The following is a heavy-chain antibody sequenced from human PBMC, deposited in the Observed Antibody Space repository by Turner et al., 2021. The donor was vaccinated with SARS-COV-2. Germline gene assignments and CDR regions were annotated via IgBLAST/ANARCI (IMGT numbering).Heavy chain of an antibody. CDR3: AKRGGEYCSGGSCYSGYFDY. CDR1: GFTFSSED. V-gene: IGHV3-30*18. J-gene: IGHJ4*02. CDR2: ISYDGSNK. D-gene: IGHD2-15*01. Sequence: QVQLVASGGGVVQPGRSLRLSCAASGFTFSSEDMPWVRQAPGKGLEWVAVISYDGSNKYYADSVKGRFTISRDNSKNTLYLQMNSLRAEDTAVYYCAKRGGEYCSGGSCYSGYFDYWGQGTLVTVSS.